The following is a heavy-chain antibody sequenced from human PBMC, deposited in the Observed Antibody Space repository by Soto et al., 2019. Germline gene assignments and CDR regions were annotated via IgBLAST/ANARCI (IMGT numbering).Heavy chain of an antibody. D-gene: IGHD6-13*01. Sequence: QVQLVQSGAEVKQPGSSVKVSCKASGGTFSTYTIIWVRQAPGQGLEWMGRILPMLDITNSAQRFQGRVTTTADKSTSTAYLALTSLRSEDTAVYYCTLGSWSAETFDIWGRGTMVTVSS. J-gene: IGHJ3*02. CDR2: ILPMLDIT. CDR1: GGTFSTYT. V-gene: IGHV1-69*02. CDR3: TLGSWSAETFDI.